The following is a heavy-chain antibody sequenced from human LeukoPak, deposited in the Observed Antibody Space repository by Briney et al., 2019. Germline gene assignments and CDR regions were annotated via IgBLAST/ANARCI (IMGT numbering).Heavy chain of an antibody. V-gene: IGHV3-23*01. Sequence: GGSLRLSCAASGFTFSSYAMSWVRQAPGKGLEWVSAISGSGGSTYYADSVKGRFTISRDNSKSTLYLQMNSLRAEDTAVYYCAKEGFFPSVVGTTHINIWGQGTLVTVSS. D-gene: IGHD1-14*01. CDR1: GFTFSSYA. CDR2: ISGSGGST. J-gene: IGHJ3*02. CDR3: AKEGFFPSVVGTTHINI.